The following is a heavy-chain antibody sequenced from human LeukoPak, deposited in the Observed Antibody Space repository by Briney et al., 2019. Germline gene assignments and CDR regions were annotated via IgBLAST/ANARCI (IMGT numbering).Heavy chain of an antibody. D-gene: IGHD5-18*01. CDR1: GGSINIYY. V-gene: IGHV4-59*01. CDR2: IYYTGST. CDR3: AREGDTAVVVDY. Sequence: PSETLSLTCTVSGGSINIYYWSWIRQPPGKGLEWIGYIYYTGSTNYNPSLKSRVTISVDTSKNQFSLKLSSVTAADTAVYYCAREGDTAVVVDYWGQGTLVTVSS. J-gene: IGHJ4*02.